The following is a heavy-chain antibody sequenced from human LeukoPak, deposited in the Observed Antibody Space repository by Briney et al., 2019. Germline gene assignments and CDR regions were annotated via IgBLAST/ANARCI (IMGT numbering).Heavy chain of an antibody. J-gene: IGHJ5*02. CDR2: VHFSGST. CDR1: GGSIVTSRYY. Sequence: SETLSLTCTVFGGSIVTSRYYWGWVRQPPGKGLEWIGDVHFSGSTYYNPSLRSRVTISVDTSKNQFSLKLSSVTAADTAVYYCARDFGFSRPSANWFDPWGQGTLVTVSS. D-gene: IGHD6-6*01. V-gene: IGHV4-39*07. CDR3: ARDFGFSRPSANWFDP.